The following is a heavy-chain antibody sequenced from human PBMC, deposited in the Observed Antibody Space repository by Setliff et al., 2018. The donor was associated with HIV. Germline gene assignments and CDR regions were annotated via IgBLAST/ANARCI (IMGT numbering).Heavy chain of an antibody. V-gene: IGHV4-31*03. D-gene: IGHD4-17*01. CDR3: ARDFLRSGYFDH. CDR1: GDSLSSDYYY. Sequence: SETLSLTCTVSGDSLSSDYYYWTWIRQHPEKGLEWIGYIYYSGSTLYNPSLRSRLTMSVDTSKNQFSLGLSSVTAADTAVYYCARDFLRSGYFDHWGQGKLVTVSS. J-gene: IGHJ4*02. CDR2: IYYSGST.